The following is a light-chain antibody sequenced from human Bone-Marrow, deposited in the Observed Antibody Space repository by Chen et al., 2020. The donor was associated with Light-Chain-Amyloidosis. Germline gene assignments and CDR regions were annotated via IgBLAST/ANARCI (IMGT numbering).Light chain of an antibody. Sequence: NFMLTQPHSVSESPGQTVIISCTRSSGSIATNYVQWYQQRPGSSPTTVIYEDDQRPSGVPDRFSGSIDRSSNSASLTISRLKTEDEADYYCQSYQGSSQGVFGGGTNLNVL. CDR1: SGSIATNY. CDR2: EDD. V-gene: IGLV6-57*01. J-gene: IGLJ3*02. CDR3: QSYQGSSQGV.